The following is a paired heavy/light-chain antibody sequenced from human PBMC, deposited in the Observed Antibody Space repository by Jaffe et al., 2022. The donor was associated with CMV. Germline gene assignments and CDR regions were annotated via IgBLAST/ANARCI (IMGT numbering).Heavy chain of an antibody. D-gene: IGHD2-8*01. Sequence: EVQLVESGGTLVKPGGSLRLSCEASGFTFTKAWMSWVRHLPGKGLEWVGRIKSIPDGGTTDYAAPVKGRFTISRDDSEKTVFLQMNSLTGEDTGVYYCTTDLMIMETTDVPDYWGPGTLVTVSS. J-gene: IGHJ4*02. CDR1: GFTFTKAW. CDR2: IKSIPDGGTT. CDR3: TTDLMIMETTDVPDY. V-gene: IGHV3-15*02.
Light chain of an antibody. CDR3: YQNHSIPRT. CDR2: GAF. CDR1: QPIGDS. Sequence: DIQMTQSPSSVSASVGDRVTITCRASQPIGDSLFWYQMKPGKAPKPGKAPKLLIYGAFTLQSGVPSRFSGSGSGTDFTLTINSLQPEDFATYFCYQNHSIPRTFGQGTKVET. V-gene: IGKV1-39*01. J-gene: IGKJ1*01.